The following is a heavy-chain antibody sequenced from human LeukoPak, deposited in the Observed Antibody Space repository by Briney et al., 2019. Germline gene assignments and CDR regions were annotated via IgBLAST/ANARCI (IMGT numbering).Heavy chain of an antibody. V-gene: IGHV4-4*07. Sequence: SETPSLTCTVSGGSISNYFWSWIRQPAGKGLEWIGRIHDNGDSNHNPSLKSRVTISLDVSKNQFSLKLTSVTAADTAVYYCANSYDGKIVPFDNWGQGALVAVSS. CDR1: GGSISNYF. J-gene: IGHJ4*02. D-gene: IGHD4-23*01. CDR3: ANSYDGKIVPFDN. CDR2: IHDNGDS.